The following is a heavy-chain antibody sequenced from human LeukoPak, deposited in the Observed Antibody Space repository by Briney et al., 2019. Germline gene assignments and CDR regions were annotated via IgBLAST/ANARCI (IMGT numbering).Heavy chain of an antibody. Sequence: PGGSLRLSCAASGFTFSSYGMHWVRQAPGKGLEWVAVISYDGSNKYYADSVKGRFTISRDNSKNTLYLQMNSLRAEDTAVYYCAKDGVSYYGDGEDFDYWGQGTLVTVSS. CDR3: AKDGVSYYGDGEDFDY. D-gene: IGHD4-17*01. V-gene: IGHV3-30*18. CDR2: ISYDGSNK. CDR1: GFTFSSYG. J-gene: IGHJ4*02.